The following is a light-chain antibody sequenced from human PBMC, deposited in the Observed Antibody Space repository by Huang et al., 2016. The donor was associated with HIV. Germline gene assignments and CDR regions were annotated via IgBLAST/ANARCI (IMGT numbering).Light chain of an antibody. J-gene: IGKJ4*01. V-gene: IGKV3-15*01. CDR3: QQYHDWPPLT. CDR2: AAS. Sequence: EIVLTQSPATLFVSPGESATLSCRASQSVSNNLAWYQQKPGQAPRLLSYAASTRATGIPGRFSGSGSGTEFTLTISSLQSEDFAVYYCQQYHDWPPLTFGGGTKVEIK. CDR1: QSVSNN.